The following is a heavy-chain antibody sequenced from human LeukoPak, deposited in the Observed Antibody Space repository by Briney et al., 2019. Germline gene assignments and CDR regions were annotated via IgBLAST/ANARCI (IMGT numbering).Heavy chain of an antibody. D-gene: IGHD3-16*02. CDR1: GGSFSGYY. CDR3: AREAFWRVIPTSTLGMDV. Sequence: PSETLSLTCAVYGGSFSGYYWSWIRQPPGKGLEWIGEINHSGSTNYNPSLKSRVTISVDTSKNQFFLSLSTVTAADTAVYFCAREAFWRVIPTSTLGMDVWGQGTTVTVSS. CDR2: INHSGST. V-gene: IGHV4-34*01. J-gene: IGHJ6*02.